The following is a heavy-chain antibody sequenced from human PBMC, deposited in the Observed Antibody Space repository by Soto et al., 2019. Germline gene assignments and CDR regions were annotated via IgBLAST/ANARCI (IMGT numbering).Heavy chain of an antibody. CDR1: GSSVSSGSYY. J-gene: IGHJ6*02. V-gene: IGHV4-61*01. CDR2: IYYSGST. CDR3: ARDDSGDYYGMDV. D-gene: IGHD4-17*01. Sequence: PSETLSLTCTVSGSSVSSGSYYWSWIRQPPGKGLEWIGYIYYSGSTNYNPSLKSRVTISVDTSKNQFSLQLNSVTPEDTAVYYCARDDSGDYYGMDVWGQGTTVTVSS.